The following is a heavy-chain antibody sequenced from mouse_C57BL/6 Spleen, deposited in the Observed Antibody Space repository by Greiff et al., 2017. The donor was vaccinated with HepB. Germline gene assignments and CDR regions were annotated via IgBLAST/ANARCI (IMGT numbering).Heavy chain of an antibody. CDR1: GYTFTDYY. CDR2: INPNNGGT. Sequence: EVQLQQSGPELVKPGASVKISCKASGYTFTDYYMNWVKQSHGKSLEWIGDINPNNGGTSYNQKFKGKATLTVDKSSSTAYMELRSLTSEDSAVYYCARGHYRGYFDYWGQGTTLTVSS. V-gene: IGHV1-26*01. D-gene: IGHD2-14*01. J-gene: IGHJ2*01. CDR3: ARGHYRGYFDY.